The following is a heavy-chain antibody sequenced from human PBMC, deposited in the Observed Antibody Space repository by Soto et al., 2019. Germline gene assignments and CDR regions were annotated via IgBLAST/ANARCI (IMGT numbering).Heavy chain of an antibody. V-gene: IGHV2-26*01. CDR3: ARYCSGGSCYYYGMDV. Sequence: QVTLKESGPVLVKPTETLTLTCTVSGFSLSNARMGVSWIRQPPGKALEWLAHIFSNDGKSYSTSLKSRLTISKDTSKSQVVLTMTNMDPVDTATYYCARYCSGGSCYYYGMDVWGQGTTVTVSS. J-gene: IGHJ6*02. CDR2: IFSNDGK. CDR1: GFSLSNARMG. D-gene: IGHD2-15*01.